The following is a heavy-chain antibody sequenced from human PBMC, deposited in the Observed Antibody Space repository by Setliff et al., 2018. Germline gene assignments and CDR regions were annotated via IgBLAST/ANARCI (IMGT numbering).Heavy chain of an antibody. CDR3: ARDQSPHYYHPASGDAFDS. Sequence: SVKVSCKISGDTFRTYSINWVRQAPGQGLEWMGGIIPIFGAADYAQKFQGRVTITTDESASTSYMELTSLRSDDTAVYYCARDQSPHYYHPASGDAFDSWGQGTLVTVSS. D-gene: IGHD1-26*01. V-gene: IGHV1-69*05. CDR1: GDTFRTYS. J-gene: IGHJ3*01. CDR2: IIPIFGAA.